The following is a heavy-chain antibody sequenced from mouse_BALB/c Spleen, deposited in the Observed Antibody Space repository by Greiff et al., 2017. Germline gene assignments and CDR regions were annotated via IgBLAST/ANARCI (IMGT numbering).Heavy chain of an antibody. CDR2: ISSGGST. CDR3: ARYDGYDYYAMDY. V-gene: IGHV5-6-5*01. D-gene: IGHD2-3*01. J-gene: IGHJ4*01. CDR1: GFTFSSYA. Sequence: EVKVVESGGGLVKPGGSLKLSCAASGFTFSSYAMSWVRQTPEKRLEWVASISSGGSTYYPDSVKGRFTISRDNARNILYLQMSSLRSEDTAMYYCARYDGYDYYAMDYWGQGTSVTVSS.